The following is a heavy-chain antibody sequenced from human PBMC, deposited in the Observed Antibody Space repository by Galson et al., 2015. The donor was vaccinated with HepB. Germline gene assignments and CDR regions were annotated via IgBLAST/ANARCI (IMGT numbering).Heavy chain of an antibody. D-gene: IGHD3-3*01. CDR1: GFTFSSYG. J-gene: IGHJ3*02. V-gene: IGHV3-30*18. CDR2: VSYDGSNK. CDR3: AKGEYYDFWSGPGPAFDI. Sequence: SLRLSCAASGFTFSSYGMHWVRQAPGKGLEWVAVVSYDGSNKYYADSVKGRFTISRDNSKNTLYLQMNSLRAEDTAVYYCAKGEYYDFWSGPGPAFDIWGQGTMVTVSS.